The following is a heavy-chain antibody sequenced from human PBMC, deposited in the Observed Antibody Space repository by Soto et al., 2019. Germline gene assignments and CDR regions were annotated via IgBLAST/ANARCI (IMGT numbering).Heavy chain of an antibody. Sequence: ERTLRLSCAPSGFPLRSYVMSWVRQAPGKGMEWVLGINASGVSTYYAYSVKVRFTIDRDNSKNTLYLLLNSLRAEDTAVYFCARDLRVGTTHYYYYGLDVWGQGTTVTVS. V-gene: IGHV3-23*01. CDR2: INASGVST. CDR3: ARDLRVGTTHYYYYGLDV. D-gene: IGHD1-26*01. CDR1: GFPLRSYV. J-gene: IGHJ6*02.